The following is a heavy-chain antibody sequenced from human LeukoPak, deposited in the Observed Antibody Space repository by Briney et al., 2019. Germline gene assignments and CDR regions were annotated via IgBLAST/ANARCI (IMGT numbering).Heavy chain of an antibody. Sequence: ASMKVSCKASGYTFTGYYMHWVRQAPGQGLEWMGWINPNSGGTNYQGRVTMTRDTSISTAYMELSRLRSDDTAVYYCARDGLLRPYYYGMDVWGQGTTVTVSS. V-gene: IGHV1-2*02. D-gene: IGHD4-17*01. CDR1: GYTFTGYY. J-gene: IGHJ6*02. CDR2: INPNSGGT. CDR3: ARDGLLRPYYYGMDV.